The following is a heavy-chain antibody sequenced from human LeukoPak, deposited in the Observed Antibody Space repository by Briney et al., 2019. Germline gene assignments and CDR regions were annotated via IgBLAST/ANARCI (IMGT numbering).Heavy chain of an antibody. CDR3: ASSHSGAYYDY. D-gene: IGHD1-26*01. V-gene: IGHV3-30*04. Sequence: QPGRSLRLSCAASGLTFSSNAMHWVRQAPGKGLEWVAAISYDGSNKYYADSVKGRFTISRDNSKNTQFLQMNSLRAEDTAVYHCASSHSGAYYDYWDQGTLVTVSS. CDR1: GLTFSSNA. CDR2: ISYDGSNK. J-gene: IGHJ4*02.